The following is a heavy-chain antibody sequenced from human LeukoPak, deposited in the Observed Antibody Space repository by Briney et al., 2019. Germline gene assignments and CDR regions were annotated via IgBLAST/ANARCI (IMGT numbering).Heavy chain of an antibody. CDR1: GLILNNAY. D-gene: IGHD2-8*01. CDR2: VGGGTT. CDR3: TYLSQNY. J-gene: IGHJ4*02. Sequence: GGSLRLSCAASGLILNNAYMSWVRQAPGKGLEWVGRVGGGTTDHAAPVNGRFTISRDDSINTLYLQLTSLKSEDTAMYYCTYLSQNYWGQGTLVTVSS. V-gene: IGHV3-15*01.